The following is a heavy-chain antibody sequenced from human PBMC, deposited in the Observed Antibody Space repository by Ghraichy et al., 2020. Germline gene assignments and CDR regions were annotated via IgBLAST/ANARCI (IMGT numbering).Heavy chain of an antibody. J-gene: IGHJ5*02. CDR1: GGSFSGYY. V-gene: IGHV4-34*01. Sequence: TLSLTCAVYGGSFSGYYWSWIRQPPGKGLEWIGEINHSGSTNYNPSLKSRVTISVDTSKNQFSLKLSSVTAADTAVYYCARGHLLRYFDWLLSNWFDPWGQGTLVTVSS. CDR3: ARGHLLRYFDWLLSNWFDP. CDR2: INHSGST. D-gene: IGHD3-9*01.